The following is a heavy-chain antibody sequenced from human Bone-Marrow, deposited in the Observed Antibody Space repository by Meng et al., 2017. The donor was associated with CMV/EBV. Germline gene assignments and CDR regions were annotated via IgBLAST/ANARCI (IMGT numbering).Heavy chain of an antibody. CDR3: AREKVNYGMDV. Sequence: SQTLSLTCTVSGGSISSYYWSWIRQPPGKGLEWIGYIYYSGSTNYNPSLKSRVTISVDTSKNQFSLKLGSVTAADTAVYYCAREKVNYGMDVWGQGTTVTVSS. CDR1: GGSISSYY. CDR2: IYYSGST. V-gene: IGHV4-59*01. J-gene: IGHJ6*02. D-gene: IGHD4-11*01.